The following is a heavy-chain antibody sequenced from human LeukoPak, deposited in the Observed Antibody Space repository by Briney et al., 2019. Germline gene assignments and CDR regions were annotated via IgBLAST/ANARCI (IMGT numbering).Heavy chain of an antibody. Sequence: GESLKISCKGSGYSFTSYWIGWVRQMPGKGLKWMGIIYPGDSDTRYSPSFQGQVTISADKSISTAYLQWSSLKASDTAMYYCARWVVAATGSYNWFDPWGQGTLVTVSS. V-gene: IGHV5-51*03. CDR1: GYSFTSYW. CDR2: IYPGDSDT. J-gene: IGHJ5*02. CDR3: ARWVVAATGSYNWFDP. D-gene: IGHD2-15*01.